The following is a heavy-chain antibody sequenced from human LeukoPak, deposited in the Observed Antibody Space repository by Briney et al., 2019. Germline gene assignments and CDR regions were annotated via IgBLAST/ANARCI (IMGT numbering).Heavy chain of an antibody. CDR1: GGTFSSYA. J-gene: IGHJ4*02. Sequence: SVKVSCKASGGTFSSYAISWVRQAPGQGLEWMGGIIPIFGTANYAQKFQGRVTITTDESTSTAYMELSSLGSEDTAVYYCARSVGGATTPRFDYWGQGTLVTVSS. CDR2: IIPIFGTA. CDR3: ARSVGGATTPRFDY. D-gene: IGHD1-26*01. V-gene: IGHV1-69*05.